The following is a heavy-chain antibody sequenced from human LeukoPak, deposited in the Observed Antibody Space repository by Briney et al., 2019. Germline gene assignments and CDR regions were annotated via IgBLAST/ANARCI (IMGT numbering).Heavy chain of an antibody. CDR3: ARRKDIVVVVAATFGAFDI. Sequence: PSETLSLTCTVSGYSISSDYYWGWVRQPPGKGLEWIGEINHSGSTNYNPSLKSRVTISVDTSKNQFSLKLSSVTAADTAVYYCARRKDIVVVVAATFGAFDIWGQGTMVTVSS. CDR2: INHSGST. CDR1: GYSISSDYY. D-gene: IGHD2-15*01. V-gene: IGHV4-38-2*02. J-gene: IGHJ3*02.